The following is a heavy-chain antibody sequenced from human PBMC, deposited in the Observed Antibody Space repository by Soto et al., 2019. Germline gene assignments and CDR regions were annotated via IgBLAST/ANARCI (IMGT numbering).Heavy chain of an antibody. CDR2: MNPNSGNT. D-gene: IGHD2-15*01. CDR1: GYTFTSYD. V-gene: IGHV1-8*01. Sequence: ASVKVSCKASGYTFTSYDINWVRQATGQGLEWMGWMNPNSGNTGYAQKFQGRVTMTRNTSISTAYMELSSLRSEDTAVYYCARLYCGGGSCYPVHFDYWGQGTLVTVSS. J-gene: IGHJ4*02. CDR3: ARLYCGGGSCYPVHFDY.